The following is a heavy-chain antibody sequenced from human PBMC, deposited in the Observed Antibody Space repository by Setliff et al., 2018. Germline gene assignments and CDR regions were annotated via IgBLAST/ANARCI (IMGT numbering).Heavy chain of an antibody. CDR2: IYYSGTT. J-gene: IGHJ3*02. Sequence: KPSETLSLTCTVSGGSISTSSYWGWIRQPPGKGLEWIGSIYYSGTTYYNPSLKSRVTISVDTSKNQFSLKLSSVTAADTAVYYCARRGYYYGWGDSNAFDIWGQGTMVTVSS. D-gene: IGHD3-10*01. V-gene: IGHV4-39*01. CDR3: ARRGYYYGWGDSNAFDI. CDR1: GGSISTSSY.